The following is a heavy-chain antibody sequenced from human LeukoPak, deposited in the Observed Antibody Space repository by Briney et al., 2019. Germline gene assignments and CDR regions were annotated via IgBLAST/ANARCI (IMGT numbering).Heavy chain of an antibody. V-gene: IGHV3-21*01. CDR2: ISSSSSYI. J-gene: IGHJ3*02. Sequence: PGGSLRLSCAASGFTFDDYAMHWVRQAPGKGLEWVSSISSSSSYIYYADSVKGRFTISRDNAKNSLYLQMNSLRAEDTAVYYCATLGARRDAFDIWGLGTMVTVSS. D-gene: IGHD1-26*01. CDR1: GFTFDDYA. CDR3: ATLGARRDAFDI.